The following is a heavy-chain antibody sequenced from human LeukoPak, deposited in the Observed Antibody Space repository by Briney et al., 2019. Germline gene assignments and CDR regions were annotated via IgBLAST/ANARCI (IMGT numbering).Heavy chain of an antibody. CDR2: IKQDGREI. D-gene: IGHD1-26*01. CDR1: GFTLSSYW. J-gene: IGHJ4*02. CDR3: ARDKQVGATYFDY. Sequence: GGSLRLSCAASGFTLSSYWMSWVRQAPGKGLEWVANIKQDGREIYYVDSVKGRFTISRDNAKNSLYLQMNSLRAEDTAVYYCARDKQVGATYFDYWGQGTLVTVSS. V-gene: IGHV3-7*01.